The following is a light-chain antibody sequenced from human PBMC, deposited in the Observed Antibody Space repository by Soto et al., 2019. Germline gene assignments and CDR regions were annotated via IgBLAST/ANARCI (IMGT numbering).Light chain of an antibody. V-gene: IGKV1-5*03. Sequence: DIPVTQSPSTLSASIGDRVTITCRASQNIRNWLAWYQQKPGKAPKLLIYDASTLETWVPSRFSGSGSGSDFTLTITSLQPDDFATYYCQRYNSFSPTFGGGTKVEIK. J-gene: IGKJ4*01. CDR3: QRYNSFSPT. CDR2: DAS. CDR1: QNIRNW.